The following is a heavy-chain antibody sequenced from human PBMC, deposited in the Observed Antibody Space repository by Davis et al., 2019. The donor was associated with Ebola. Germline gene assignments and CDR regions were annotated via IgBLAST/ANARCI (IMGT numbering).Heavy chain of an antibody. J-gene: IGHJ6*02. CDR3: ARAIAYYYYGMDV. Sequence: GESLKISCAASGFTFSSYTMNWVRQAPGKGLEWVSSISSSGSYIYYADSVKGRFTISRDNAENSLYLQMNSLRAEDTAVYYCARAIAYYYYGMDVWGQGTTVTVSS. CDR1: GFTFSSYT. CDR2: ISSSGSYI. V-gene: IGHV3-21*01.